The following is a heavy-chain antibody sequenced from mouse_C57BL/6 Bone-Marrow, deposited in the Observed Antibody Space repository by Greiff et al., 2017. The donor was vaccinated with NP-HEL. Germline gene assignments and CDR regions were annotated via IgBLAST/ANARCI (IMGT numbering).Heavy chain of an antibody. CDR2: IRNKANGYTT. Sequence: EVKVEESGGGLVQPGGSLSLSCAASGFTFTDYYMSWVRQPPGKALEWLGFIRNKANGYTTEYSASVKGRFTISRVNSQSILYLQMNALRAEDSATYYCARPTTVVADYAMDYWGQGTSVTVSS. V-gene: IGHV7-3*01. CDR1: GFTFTDYY. CDR3: ARPTTVVADYAMDY. J-gene: IGHJ4*01. D-gene: IGHD1-1*01.